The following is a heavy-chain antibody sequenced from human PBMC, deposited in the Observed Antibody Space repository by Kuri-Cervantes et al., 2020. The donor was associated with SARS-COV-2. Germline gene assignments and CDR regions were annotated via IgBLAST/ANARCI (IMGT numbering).Heavy chain of an antibody. Sequence: GESLKISCEVSGFLSSASAIHWVRQASGKGLEWVGRVRGKANNYATAYAASVKGRFTISRDDLKNTAFLQMNSLKTEDTAVYYCTTLIDYWGQGALVTVSS. CDR2: VRGKANNYAT. V-gene: IGHV3-73*01. CDR1: GFLSSASA. CDR3: TTLIDY. J-gene: IGHJ4*02.